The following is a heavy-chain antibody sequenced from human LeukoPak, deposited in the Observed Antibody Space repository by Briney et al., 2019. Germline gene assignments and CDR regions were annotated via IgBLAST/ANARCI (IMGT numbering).Heavy chain of an antibody. J-gene: IGHJ4*02. Sequence: GVSVRRSCVASGFTFSTYGMQWVRQAPGKGLEGVAFIQYDGKVKHHADSVKGRFTISRDNSKNTVFLQMNSLRTEDTAVYYCAKITTAGSYFDYWGQGTLVIVSS. D-gene: IGHD6-13*01. CDR3: AKITTAGSYFDY. CDR2: IQYDGKVK. CDR1: GFTFSTYG. V-gene: IGHV3-30*02.